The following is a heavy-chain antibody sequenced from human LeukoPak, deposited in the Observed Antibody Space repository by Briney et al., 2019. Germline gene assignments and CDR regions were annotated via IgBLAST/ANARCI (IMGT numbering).Heavy chain of an antibody. Sequence: GGSLRLSCAASGFTFSSYGMHWVRQAPGKGLEWVAFIRYDGSNKYYADSVKGRFTISRDNSKNTLYLQMNSLRAEDTAVYYCAKVDPIPWGNVAFDIWGQGTMVTVSS. CDR3: AKVDPIPWGNVAFDI. J-gene: IGHJ3*02. CDR2: IRYDGSNK. CDR1: GFTFSSYG. D-gene: IGHD3-16*01. V-gene: IGHV3-30*02.